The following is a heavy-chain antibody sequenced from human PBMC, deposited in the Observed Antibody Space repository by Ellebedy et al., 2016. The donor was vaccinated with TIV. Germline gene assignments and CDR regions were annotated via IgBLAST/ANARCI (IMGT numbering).Heavy chain of an antibody. J-gene: IGHJ3*02. CDR2: VWFDGSLQ. D-gene: IGHD1-26*01. Sequence: GESLKISCAASGFTFSNHVLHWVRQAPGKGLEWVALVWFDGSLQYYADSVRGRFTISRDNSKNTLYLQVDSLRAEDTDIYYCASDPWGVGPAFDIWGQGTMVTVSS. CDR1: GFTFSNHV. V-gene: IGHV3-33*01. CDR3: ASDPWGVGPAFDI.